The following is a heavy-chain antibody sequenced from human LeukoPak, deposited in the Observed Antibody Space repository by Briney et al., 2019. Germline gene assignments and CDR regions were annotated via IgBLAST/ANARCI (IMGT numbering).Heavy chain of an antibody. CDR3: ARTLFGGPHDH. J-gene: IGHJ4*02. Sequence: ASVKVSCKASGHTFTDFYMYWVRQAPGQGLEWMGWTNLNSGDTHYAQKFQGRVTMTRDTSFATAYMELSSLTSDDTAVYYCARTLFGGPHDHWGQGTLVTVSS. CDR2: TNLNSGDT. CDR1: GHTFTDFY. D-gene: IGHD3-10*01. V-gene: IGHV1-2*02.